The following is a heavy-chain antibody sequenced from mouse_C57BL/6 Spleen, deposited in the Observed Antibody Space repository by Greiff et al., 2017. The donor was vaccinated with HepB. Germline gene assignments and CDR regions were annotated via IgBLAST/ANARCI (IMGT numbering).Heavy chain of an antibody. CDR1: GYSITSGYY. J-gene: IGHJ2*01. D-gene: IGHD1-1*01. CDR3: AREGGIITTDYFDY. CDR2: ISYDGSN. V-gene: IGHV3-6*01. Sequence: EVQLQESGPGLVKPSQSLSLTCSVTGYSITSGYYWNWIRQFPGNKLEWMGYISYDGSNNYNPSLKNRISITRDTSKNQFFLKLNSVTTEDTATYYCAREGGIITTDYFDYWGQGTTLTVSS.